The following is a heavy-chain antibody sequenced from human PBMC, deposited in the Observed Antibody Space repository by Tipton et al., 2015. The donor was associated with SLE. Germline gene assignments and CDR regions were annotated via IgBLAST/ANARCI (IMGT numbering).Heavy chain of an antibody. CDR1: GGSISSGGYY. J-gene: IGHJ3*02. CDR2: IYYSGST. V-gene: IGHV4-31*03. Sequence: TLSLTCTVSGGSISSGGYYWSWIRQHPGKGLEWIGYIYYSGSTYYNPSLKSRVTISVDTSKNQFSLKLSSVTAADTAEYYCARGLLWGAFDIWGQGTMVTVSS. CDR3: ARGLLWGAFDI. D-gene: IGHD3-10*01.